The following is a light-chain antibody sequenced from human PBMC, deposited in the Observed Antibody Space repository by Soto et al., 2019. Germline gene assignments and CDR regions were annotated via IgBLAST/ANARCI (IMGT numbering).Light chain of an antibody. CDR3: HQRKSWPRT. J-gene: IGKJ1*01. V-gene: IGKV3-11*01. CDR1: QSISSY. Sequence: TVLTQSPATLSLSPGERATLSCRASQSISSYLAWYQQKPGQAPRLLIYDASNRATGIPARFSGSGSGTDFTLTISSLEPEDFAVYYCHQRKSWPRTFGQGTKV. CDR2: DAS.